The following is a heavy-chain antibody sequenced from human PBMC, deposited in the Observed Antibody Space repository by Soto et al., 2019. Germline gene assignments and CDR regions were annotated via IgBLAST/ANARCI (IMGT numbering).Heavy chain of an antibody. CDR3: ARYKSNYYYGMDV. CDR2: IYYSGIT. D-gene: IGHD1-20*01. CDR1: GGSISSYY. V-gene: IGHV4-59*01. J-gene: IGHJ6*02. Sequence: PXXTLSLACTVSGGSISSYYWSWIPQPPGKGLEWIGYIYYSGITNYNPSLKSRVTISVDTSKNQFSLKLSSVTAADTAVYYCARYKSNYYYGMDVWGQGTTVTVSS.